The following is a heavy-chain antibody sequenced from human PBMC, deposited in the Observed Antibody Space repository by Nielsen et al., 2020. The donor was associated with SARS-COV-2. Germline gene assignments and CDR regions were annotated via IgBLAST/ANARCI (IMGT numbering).Heavy chain of an antibody. D-gene: IGHD3-3*01. CDR1: GGSLRGYF. CDR3: ARGTYNFRSYSSSGMDV. V-gene: IGHV4-34*01. J-gene: IGHJ6*02. Sequence: SETLSLTCTVYGGSLRGYFWIWLRQPPGKGLEWIGESNQGGDANYSPSLKNRVTTSMDTSKMQFSLRLTSVTAADTGTYFCARGTYNFRSYSSSGMDVWGQGTTVIVSS. CDR2: SNQGGDA.